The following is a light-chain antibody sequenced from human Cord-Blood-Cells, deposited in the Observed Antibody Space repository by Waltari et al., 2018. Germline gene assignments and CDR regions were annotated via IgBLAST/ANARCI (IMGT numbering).Light chain of an antibody. J-gene: IGKJ4*01. CDR3: QQSYSTLT. CDR1: QSISRH. CDR2: AAS. Sequence: DIQMTQYQSSLSASVGVTVSITCRASQSISRHLNWYQQKPGKAPKLLIYAASSLQSVVPSMFSGSGSGTDFTLTISSLQPEDFATYYCQQSYSTLTFGGGTKVEIK. V-gene: IGKV1-39*01.